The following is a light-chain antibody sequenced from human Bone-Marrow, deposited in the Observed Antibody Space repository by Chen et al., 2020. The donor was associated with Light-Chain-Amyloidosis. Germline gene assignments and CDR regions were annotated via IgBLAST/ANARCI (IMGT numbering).Light chain of an antibody. CDR2: RDT. CDR3: QSADSSGTYEVI. CDR1: DLPTKY. V-gene: IGLV3-25*03. Sequence: SYELTQPPSVSVSPAQTARITCSGDDLPTKYAYWYQQKPGQARVLVIRRDTERPSGISERFAGSSSGTTATLNISGGQAEDEADYHCQSADSSGTYEVIFGGGTKLTVL. J-gene: IGLJ2*01.